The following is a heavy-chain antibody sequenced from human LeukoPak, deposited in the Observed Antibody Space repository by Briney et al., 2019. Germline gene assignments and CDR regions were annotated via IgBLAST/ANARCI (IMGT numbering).Heavy chain of an antibody. V-gene: IGHV3-20*04. CDR3: ARGLGDIVVVPAATPDY. D-gene: IGHD2-2*01. J-gene: IGHJ4*02. Sequence: GGSLRLSCAASGFTFDDYGMSWVRQAPGKGLEWVSGTNWNGGSTGYADSVKGRFTISRDNAKNSLYLQMNSLRAEDTALYYCARGLGDIVVVPAATPDYWGQGTLVTVSS. CDR1: GFTFDDYG. CDR2: TNWNGGST.